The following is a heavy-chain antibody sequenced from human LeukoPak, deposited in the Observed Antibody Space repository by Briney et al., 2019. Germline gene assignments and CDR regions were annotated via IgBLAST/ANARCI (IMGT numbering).Heavy chain of an antibody. V-gene: IGHV4-38-2*02. CDR3: ARVGWNFKYYFDY. CDR1: SYSISSDYY. J-gene: IGHJ4*02. Sequence: SETLSLTCPVSSYSISSDYYWGWTRQPPGKGLEWIGSIYHSGGTYYNPSLKSRVTLSVDTSKNQFSLKLSSVTAADTAVYYCARVGWNFKYYFDYWGQGTLVTVSS. D-gene: IGHD1-7*01. CDR2: IYHSGGT.